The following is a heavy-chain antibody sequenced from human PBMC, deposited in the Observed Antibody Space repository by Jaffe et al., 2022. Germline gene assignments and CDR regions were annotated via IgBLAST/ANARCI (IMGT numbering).Heavy chain of an antibody. CDR2: IRSKAYGGTT. CDR1: GFTFGDYA. V-gene: IGHV3-49*04. Sequence: EVQLVESGGGLVQPGRSLRLSCTASGFTFGDYAMSWVRQAPGKGLEWVGFIRSKAYGGTTEYAASVKGRFTISRDDSKSIAYLQMNSLKTEDTAVYYCTRWRSTTFDYWGQGTLVTVSS. CDR3: TRWRSTTFDY. D-gene: IGHD4-17*01. J-gene: IGHJ4*02.